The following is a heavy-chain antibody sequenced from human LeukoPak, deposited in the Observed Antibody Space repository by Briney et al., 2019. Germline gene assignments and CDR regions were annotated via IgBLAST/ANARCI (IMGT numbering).Heavy chain of an antibody. CDR3: GRGGAVASY. CDR1: GFTLSTYW. V-gene: IGHV3-7*01. J-gene: IGHJ4*02. Sequence: QTGGSLRLSCTASGFTLSTYWMSWFRQAPKKGLEWVANIKQDDSEKYYVGSVKGRFTISSDNAKTSVYLQMNSLRVEDTAVYYCGRGGAVASYWGQGTLVTVSS. CDR2: IKQDDSEK. D-gene: IGHD6-19*01.